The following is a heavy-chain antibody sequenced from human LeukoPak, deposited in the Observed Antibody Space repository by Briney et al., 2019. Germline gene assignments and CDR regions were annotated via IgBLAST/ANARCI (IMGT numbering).Heavy chain of an antibody. V-gene: IGHV3-7*01. D-gene: IGHD6-13*01. CDR1: GFTFSSYW. J-gene: IGHJ4*02. CDR3: ARASSSWSQGYFDY. CDR2: IKQDGSEK. Sequence: GGSLRLSCAASGFTFSSYWMTWVRQAPGKGLEWVANIKQDGSEKYYVDSVKGRFTISRDNAKNSLYLQMNSLRAEDTAVYYCARASSSWSQGYFDYWGQGTLVTVSS.